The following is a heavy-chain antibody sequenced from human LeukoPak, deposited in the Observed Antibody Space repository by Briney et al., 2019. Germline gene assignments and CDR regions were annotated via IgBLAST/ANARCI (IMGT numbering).Heavy chain of an antibody. CDR1: GYSFTSYW. Sequence: GESLKISCKGSGYSFTSYWIGWVRQMPGKGLEWMGTIYPGDSDTRYSPSFQGQVTISADKSISTAYLQWSSLKASDTAMYYCARQDGYNYDGRAFDYWGQGTLVTVSS. D-gene: IGHD5-24*01. J-gene: IGHJ4*02. CDR2: IYPGDSDT. V-gene: IGHV5-51*01. CDR3: ARQDGYNYDGRAFDY.